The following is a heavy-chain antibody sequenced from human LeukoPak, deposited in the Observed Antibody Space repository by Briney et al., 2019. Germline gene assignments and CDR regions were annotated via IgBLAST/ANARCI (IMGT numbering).Heavy chain of an antibody. CDR1: GFTFSSYG. V-gene: IGHV3-30*02. D-gene: IGHD2-2*01. Sequence: GGSLRLPCAASGFTFSSYGMHWVRQAPGKGLEWVAFIRYDGSNKYYADSVKGRFTISRDNSKNTLYLQMNSLRAEDTAVYYCAKDLYQLPYYYYYMDVWGKGTTVTVSS. CDR2: IRYDGSNK. J-gene: IGHJ6*03. CDR3: AKDLYQLPYYYYYMDV.